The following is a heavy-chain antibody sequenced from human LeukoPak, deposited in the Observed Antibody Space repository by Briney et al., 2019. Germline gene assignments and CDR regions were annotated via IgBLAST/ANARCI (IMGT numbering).Heavy chain of an antibody. CDR3: ARDQSCTNGVCQYYFDY. Sequence: GGSLRLSCAASGFIFSSYWMSWVRQAPGKGLEWVANIKQDGSEKYYVDSVKGRFTISRDNAKNSLYLQMNSLRAEDTAVYYCARDQSCTNGVCQYYFDYWGQGTLVTVSS. CDR1: GFIFSSYW. D-gene: IGHD2-8*01. V-gene: IGHV3-7*01. CDR2: IKQDGSEK. J-gene: IGHJ4*02.